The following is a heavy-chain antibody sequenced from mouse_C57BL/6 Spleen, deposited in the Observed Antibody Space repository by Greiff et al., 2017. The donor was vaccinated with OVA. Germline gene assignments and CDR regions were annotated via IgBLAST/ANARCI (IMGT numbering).Heavy chain of an antibody. CDR3: ARDDYGNYAFAY. J-gene: IGHJ3*01. D-gene: IGHD2-1*01. V-gene: IGHV1-64*01. Sequence: QVQLQQPGAELVKPGASVKLSCKASGYTFTSYWMHWVKQRPGQGLEWIGMIHPNSGSTNYNEKFKSKATLTVDKSSSTAYRQLSSLTSEDSAVYYCARDDYGNYAFAYWGQGTLVTVSA. CDR1: GYTFTSYW. CDR2: IHPNSGST.